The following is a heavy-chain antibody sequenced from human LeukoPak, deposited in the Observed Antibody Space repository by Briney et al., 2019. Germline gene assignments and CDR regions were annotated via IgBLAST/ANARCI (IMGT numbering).Heavy chain of an antibody. CDR2: ISGSGGST. CDR3: AKEPWGSSSWLTFQH. D-gene: IGHD6-13*01. CDR1: GFTFSSYA. J-gene: IGHJ1*01. V-gene: IGHV3-23*01. Sequence: PGGSLRLSCAASGFTFSSYAMSWVRQAPGKGLEWVSAISGSGGSTYYADSVKGRFTISRDNSKNTLYLQMDSLRAEDTAVYYCAKEPWGSSSWLTFQHWGQGTLVTVSS.